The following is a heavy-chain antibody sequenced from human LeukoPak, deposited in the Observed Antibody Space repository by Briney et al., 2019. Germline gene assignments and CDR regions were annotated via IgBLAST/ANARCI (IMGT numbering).Heavy chain of an antibody. CDR3: AKVGEQLWSGYYFDY. D-gene: IGHD5-18*01. V-gene: IGHV3-30*02. J-gene: IGHJ4*02. Sequence: PGGSLRLSCAASGFTFSSYGMHWVRQAPGKGLEWVAFIRYDGSNKYYADSVKGRFTISRDNSKNTLYPQMNSLRAEDTAVYYCAKVGEQLWSGYYFDYWGQGTLVTVSS. CDR1: GFTFSSYG. CDR2: IRYDGSNK.